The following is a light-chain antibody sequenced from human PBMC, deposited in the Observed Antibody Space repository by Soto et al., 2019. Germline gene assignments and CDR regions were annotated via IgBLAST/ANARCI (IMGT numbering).Light chain of an antibody. CDR2: KAA. CDR1: QSITIW. V-gene: IGKV1-5*03. Sequence: DIQMTQSPSTLSASVGDRVTITCRASQSITIWLAWYQQKPGKAPKLLIYKAATLESGVQSRFSGSGSGTEFTLTSSILQPDDFATNYCQQYNSYFHTFGQRTKVAIK. CDR3: QQYNSYFHT. J-gene: IGKJ1*01.